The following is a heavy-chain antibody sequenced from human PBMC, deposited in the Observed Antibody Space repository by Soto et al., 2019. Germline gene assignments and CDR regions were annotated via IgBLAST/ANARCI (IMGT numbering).Heavy chain of an antibody. J-gene: IGHJ5*02. V-gene: IGHV3-23*01. D-gene: IGHD2-21*02. CDR2: ISGSGGST. Sequence: GGSLRLSCAASGFTFSSYAMSWVRQAPGKGLEWVSAISGSGGSTYYADSVKGRFTISRDNSKNTLYLQMNSLRAEDTAVYYCGSTYYNPSLSCRRNISVDLSKNQFSLKQSSVTAADTAVDYCGRAVEIRVRLLKRGDYGVLDWFDPWGQGTLFTVSS. CDR1: GFTFSSYA. CDR3: GSTYYNPSLSCRRNISVDLSKNQFSLKQSSVTAADTAVDYCGRAVEIRVRLLKRGDYGVLDWFDP.